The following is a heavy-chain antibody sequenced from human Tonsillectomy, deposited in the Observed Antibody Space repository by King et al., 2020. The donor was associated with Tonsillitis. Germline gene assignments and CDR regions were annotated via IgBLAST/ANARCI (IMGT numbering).Heavy chain of an antibody. V-gene: IGHV4-39*01. D-gene: IGHD6-13*01. CDR1: GGSISSSSYY. CDR3: ASRSSSWYVFP. Sequence: QLQESGPGLVKPSETLSLTCTVSGGSISSSSYYWGWIRQPPGQGLEWIGSIYYSGRTYYNPSLKSRVTISIDTSKNQFSLKLSSVTAADTAVYYCASRSSSWYVFPWGQGTLVTVSS. J-gene: IGHJ5*02. CDR2: IYYSGRT.